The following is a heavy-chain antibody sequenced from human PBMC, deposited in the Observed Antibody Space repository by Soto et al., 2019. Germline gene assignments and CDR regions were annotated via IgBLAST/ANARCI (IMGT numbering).Heavy chain of an antibody. CDR2: ISYGGSNK. CDR3: ARESPGIAAAGSRPLNYYYYGMDV. V-gene: IGHV3-30-3*01. Sequence: PGGSLRLSCAASGFTFSSYAMHWVRQAPGKGLEWVAVISYGGSNKYYADSVKGRFTISRDNSKNTLYLQMNSLRAEDTAVYYCARESPGIAAAGSRPLNYYYYGMDVWGHGTTVTVSS. CDR1: GFTFSSYA. D-gene: IGHD6-13*01. J-gene: IGHJ6*02.